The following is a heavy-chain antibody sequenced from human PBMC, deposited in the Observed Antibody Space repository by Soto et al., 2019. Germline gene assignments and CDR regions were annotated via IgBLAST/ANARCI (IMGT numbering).Heavy chain of an antibody. V-gene: IGHV4-59*08. D-gene: IGHD3-10*01. Sequence: SETLSLTCTVSGGSISSYFWSWIRQPPGKGLEWIGYIYYSGSTNYNPSLKSRVTISVDTSKNQFSLKVRTVTAADTAVYYCARYGFYSLDVWGKGTTVTVSS. CDR3: ARYGFYSLDV. CDR1: GGSISSYF. J-gene: IGHJ6*03. CDR2: IYYSGST.